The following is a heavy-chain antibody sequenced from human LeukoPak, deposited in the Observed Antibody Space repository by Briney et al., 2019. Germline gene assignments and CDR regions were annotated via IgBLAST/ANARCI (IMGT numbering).Heavy chain of an antibody. V-gene: IGHV1-46*01. J-gene: IGHJ3*02. Sequence: ASVKVSCEASGYTFTSYYMHWVRQAPGQGLEWMGIINPSGGSTSYAQKFQGRVTMTRDTSTSTVYMELSSLRSEDTAVYYCARDHEWPAGAFDIWGQGTMVTVSS. CDR1: GYTFTSYY. CDR2: INPSGGST. D-gene: IGHD3-3*01. CDR3: ARDHEWPAGAFDI.